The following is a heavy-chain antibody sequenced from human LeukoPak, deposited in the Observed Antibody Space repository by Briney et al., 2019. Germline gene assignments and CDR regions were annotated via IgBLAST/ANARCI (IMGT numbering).Heavy chain of an antibody. D-gene: IGHD3-22*01. CDR2: IYHSGST. Sequence: PSETLSLTCTVSGDSISSGYYWGWIRQPPGKGLEWIGSIYHSGSTYYNPSVVSRVTISVDTSKNQISLKLSSVTAADTAVYLCARDRRHDTDGYDYNWFDPWGQRTLVTVSS. CDR3: ARDRRHDTDGYDYNWFDP. V-gene: IGHV4-38-2*02. J-gene: IGHJ5*02. CDR1: GDSISSGYY.